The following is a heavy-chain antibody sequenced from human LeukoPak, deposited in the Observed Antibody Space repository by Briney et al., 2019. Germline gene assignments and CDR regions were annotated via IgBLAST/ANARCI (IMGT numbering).Heavy chain of an antibody. CDR1: GFTFSSYG. J-gene: IGHJ4*02. Sequence: PGGSLRLSCAASGFTFSSYGMHWVRQAPGKGLEWVAVIWYDGSNKYYADSVKGRFTISRDNSKNTLYLQMNSLRAEDTAVYYCAKDEGYYGSGSYPDYWGQGTLVTVSS. CDR2: IWYDGSNK. D-gene: IGHD3-10*01. V-gene: IGHV3-33*06. CDR3: AKDEGYYGSGSYPDY.